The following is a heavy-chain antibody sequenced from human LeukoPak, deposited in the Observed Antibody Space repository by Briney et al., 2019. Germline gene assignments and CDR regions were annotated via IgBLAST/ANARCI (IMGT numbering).Heavy chain of an antibody. CDR2: IYTSGST. CDR1: GGSISSYY. CDR3: ARDTGPRDFYYYYYMDV. Sequence: SETLSFTCTVSGGSISSYYWSWIRQPAGKGLEWIGRIYTSGSTNYNPSLKSRVTISVDTSKNQFSLKLSSVTAADTAVYYCARDTGPRDFYYYYYMDVWGKGTTVTVSS. J-gene: IGHJ6*03. V-gene: IGHV4-4*07. D-gene: IGHD3-3*01.